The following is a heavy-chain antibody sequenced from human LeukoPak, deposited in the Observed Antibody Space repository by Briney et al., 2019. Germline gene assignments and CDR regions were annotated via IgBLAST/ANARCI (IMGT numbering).Heavy chain of an antibody. V-gene: IGHV4-30-4*01. CDR3: ARGAHYCSSTSCWGFLGY. CDR2: IYYSGST. D-gene: IGHD2-2*01. J-gene: IGHJ4*02. CDR1: GGSISSGDYY. Sequence: SETLSLTCTVSGGSISSGDYYWSWIRQPPGKGLEWIGYIYYSGSTYYNPSLKSRVTISVDTSKNQFSLKLSSVTAADTAVYYCARGAHYCSSTSCWGFLGYWGQGTLVTVS.